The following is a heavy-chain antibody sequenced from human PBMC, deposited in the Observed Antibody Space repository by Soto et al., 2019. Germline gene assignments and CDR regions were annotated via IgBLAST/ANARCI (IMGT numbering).Heavy chain of an antibody. J-gene: IGHJ4*02. D-gene: IGHD2-8*01. V-gene: IGHV4-34*01. Sequence: SETLSLTCAVYGGSFSGYYWSWIRQPPGKGLEWIGEINHSGSTNYNPSLKSRVTISVDTSKNQFSLKLSSVTAADTAVYYCAGSLGYCTNGVCYTEGGAYYFDYWGQGTLVTVSS. CDR2: INHSGST. CDR3: AGSLGYCTNGVCYTEGGAYYFDY. CDR1: GGSFSGYY.